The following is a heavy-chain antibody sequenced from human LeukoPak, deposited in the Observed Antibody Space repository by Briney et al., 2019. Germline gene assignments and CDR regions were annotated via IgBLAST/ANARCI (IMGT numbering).Heavy chain of an antibody. V-gene: IGHV3-11*04. Sequence: PGGSLRLSCAASGFTFSDYYMSWIRQAPGKGLEWVSYISSSGSTIYYADSVKGRFTISRDNAKNSLYLQMNSLRAEDTAVYYCAREIDYGDYNRFFDYWGQGTLVTVSS. D-gene: IGHD4-17*01. CDR1: GFTFSDYY. CDR3: AREIDYGDYNRFFDY. CDR2: ISSSGSTI. J-gene: IGHJ4*02.